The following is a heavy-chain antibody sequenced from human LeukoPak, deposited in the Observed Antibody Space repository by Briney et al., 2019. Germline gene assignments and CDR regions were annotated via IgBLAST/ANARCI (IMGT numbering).Heavy chain of an antibody. V-gene: IGHV1-2*02. J-gene: IGHJ5*02. CDR3: ARVSRYNWFDP. Sequence: GESLKISCKGSGYTFTGYYMHWVRQAPGQGLEWMGWINPNSGGTNYAQKFQGRVTMTRDTSISTAYMELSRLRSDDTAVYYCARVSRYNWFDPWGQGTLVTVSS. CDR2: INPNSGGT. CDR1: GYTFTGYY.